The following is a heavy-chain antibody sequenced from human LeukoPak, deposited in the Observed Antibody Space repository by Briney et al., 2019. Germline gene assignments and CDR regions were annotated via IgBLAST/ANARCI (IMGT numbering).Heavy chain of an antibody. D-gene: IGHD3-10*01. J-gene: IGHJ4*02. CDR1: GGTFTSYA. CDR2: IIPILGLA. V-gene: IGHV1-69*04. CDR3: ARSRGDYYDSGDY. Sequence: SVKVCCKASGGTFTSYAISWVRQAPGQGLEWRGRIIPILGLANYAQKFQGRVTITADKSTTTAYMELSSLRSEDTAVYYCARSRGDYYDSGDYWGQGTLVTVSS.